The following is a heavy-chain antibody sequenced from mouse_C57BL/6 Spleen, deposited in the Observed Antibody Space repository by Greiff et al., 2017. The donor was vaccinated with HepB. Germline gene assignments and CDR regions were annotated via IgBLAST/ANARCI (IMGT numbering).Heavy chain of an antibody. V-gene: IGHV2-2*01. CDR3: ARGAVVAPDY. D-gene: IGHD1-1*01. Sequence: QVQLQQSGPGLVQPSQSLSITCTVSGFSLTSYGVHWVRQSPGKGLEWLGVIWSGGSTDYNAAFISRLSISKDNSKSQVFFKMNSLQADDTAIYYCARGAVVAPDYWGQGTTLTVSS. J-gene: IGHJ2*01. CDR1: GFSLTSYG. CDR2: IWSGGST.